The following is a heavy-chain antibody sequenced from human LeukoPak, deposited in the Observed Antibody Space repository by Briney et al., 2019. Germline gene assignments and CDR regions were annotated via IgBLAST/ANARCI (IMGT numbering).Heavy chain of an antibody. D-gene: IGHD5-18*01. J-gene: IGHJ4*02. CDR3: ARHYRAYTYDTALDY. V-gene: IGHV4-59*08. CDR1: GGSISSYY. CDR2: IYYSGST. Sequence: SETLSLTCTVSGGSISSYYWSWIRQPPGKGLEWIGYIYYSGSTNYNPSLKSRVTISVDTSKNRFSLKLSSVTAADTAVYYCARHYRAYTYDTALDYWGQGILVTVSS.